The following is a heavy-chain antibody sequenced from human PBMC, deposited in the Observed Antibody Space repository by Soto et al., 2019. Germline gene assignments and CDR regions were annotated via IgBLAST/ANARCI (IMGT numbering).Heavy chain of an antibody. J-gene: IGHJ6*02. Sequence: PGGSLRLSCAASGFTFSSYAMSWVRQAPGKGLEWVSGISGSGGSTYYADSVKGRFTISRDNSKNTLYLQMNSLRAGDTAVYYCAKARRPFHGMDVWGQGTTVTVSS. V-gene: IGHV3-23*01. CDR1: GFTFSSYA. CDR2: ISGSGGST. CDR3: AKARRPFHGMDV.